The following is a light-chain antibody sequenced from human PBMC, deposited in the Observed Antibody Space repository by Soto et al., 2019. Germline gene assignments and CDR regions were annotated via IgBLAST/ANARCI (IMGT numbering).Light chain of an antibody. J-gene: IGKJ1*01. V-gene: IGKV3-11*01. CDR3: QQRSNWPPET. Sequence: EIVLTQSPATLSLSPGERATLSCRASQSVSSYLAWYQQKPGQAPRLLIYDASNRATGIPARFSGSGSGTDFTLTISSLEPEDFAVYYCQQRSNWPPETFRQGTKVEIK. CDR2: DAS. CDR1: QSVSSY.